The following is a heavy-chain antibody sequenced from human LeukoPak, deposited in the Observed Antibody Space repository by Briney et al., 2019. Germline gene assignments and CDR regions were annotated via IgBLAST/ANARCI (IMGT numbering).Heavy chain of an antibody. CDR3: ARGYLWIQLWLPGVYFDY. Sequence: PGGSLRLSCAASGFTFSSYSMNWVRQAPGKGLERVSYISSSSSTIYYADSVKGRFTISRNNAKNSLYLQMNSLRAEDTAVYYCARGYLWIQLWLPGVYFDYWGQGTLVTVSS. D-gene: IGHD5-18*01. J-gene: IGHJ4*02. CDR2: ISSSSSTI. V-gene: IGHV3-48*01. CDR1: GFTFSSYS.